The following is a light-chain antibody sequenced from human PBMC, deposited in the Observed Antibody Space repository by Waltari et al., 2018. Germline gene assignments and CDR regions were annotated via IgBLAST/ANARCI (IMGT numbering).Light chain of an antibody. V-gene: IGLV4-69*01. Sequence: QLVLTQSPSAPAPLGASVKLTCTLSSWHTSKAIAWLQQQPEKGPRYLMKVNSDGRHIKGDEIPIRFSGSSSGAERYLTISSLQSEDEADYYCQTGGHGTWVFGGGTKLTVL. J-gene: IGLJ3*02. CDR2: VNSDGRH. CDR1: SWHTSKA. CDR3: QTGGHGTWV.